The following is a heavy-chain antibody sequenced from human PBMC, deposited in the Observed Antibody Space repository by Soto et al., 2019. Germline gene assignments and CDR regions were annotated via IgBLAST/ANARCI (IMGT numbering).Heavy chain of an antibody. D-gene: IGHD1-26*01. J-gene: IGHJ4*02. CDR1: GYSFTSLD. CDR2: MQPSTGRT. V-gene: IGHV1-8*01. Sequence: DLEQSGAEVREPGASVKVSCKASGYSFTSLDINWVRQTAGQGLEWMGWMQPSTGRTGYAQKFQGRVTMTRDTSINTAYMELTTLTSDDTAFYYCARGVSAGVDYWGQGTLVTVSS. CDR3: ARGVSAGVDY.